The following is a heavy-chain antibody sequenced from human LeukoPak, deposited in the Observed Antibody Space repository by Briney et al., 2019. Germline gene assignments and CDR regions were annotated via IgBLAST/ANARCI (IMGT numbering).Heavy chain of an antibody. CDR1: GFTFSSSE. Sequence: GGSLRLSCAVSGFTFSSSEMNWVRQAPGKGLEWVSYISSSGGTISYADSVKGRFTISRDNAKNSLYLQMNSLRAEDTAVYYCARLNLGYGYFLEATKRDYWGQGTLVTVSS. CDR3: ARLNLGYGYFLEATKRDY. D-gene: IGHD5-18*01. J-gene: IGHJ4*02. CDR2: ISSSGGTI. V-gene: IGHV3-48*03.